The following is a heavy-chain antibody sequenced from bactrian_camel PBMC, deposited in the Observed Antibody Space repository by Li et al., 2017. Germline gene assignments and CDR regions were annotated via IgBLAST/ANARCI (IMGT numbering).Heavy chain of an antibody. D-gene: IGHD6*01. CDR3: ATQVERSYTDFGY. J-gene: IGHJ6*01. Sequence: HVQLVESGGGLVQPGGSLRLSCATSGFMFSTYYISWVRQAPGKGLEWVASFYSDGVQTYYADSVKGRFTISRDNAKNTVYLQMNSLKSEDTALYYCATQVERSYTDFGYWGQGTQVTVS. V-gene: IGHV3-2*01. CDR2: FYSDGVQT. CDR1: GFMFSTYY.